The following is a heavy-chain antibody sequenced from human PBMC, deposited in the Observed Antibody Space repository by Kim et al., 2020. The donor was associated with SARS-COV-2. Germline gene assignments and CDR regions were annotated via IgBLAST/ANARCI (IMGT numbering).Heavy chain of an antibody. V-gene: IGHV1-8*01. Sequence: TGTAQKFQGRVTRTRNTSISTAYMELSSLRSEDTAVYYCARAGRWFDPWGQGTLVTVSS. CDR3: ARAGRWFDP. CDR2: T. J-gene: IGHJ5*02.